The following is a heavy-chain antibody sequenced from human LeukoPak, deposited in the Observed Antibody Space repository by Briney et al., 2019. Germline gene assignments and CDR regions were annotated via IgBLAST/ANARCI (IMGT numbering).Heavy chain of an antibody. CDR1: GFTFSSYS. CDR3: ARARNCSGGSCPTLY. CDR2: ISSSSSYI. D-gene: IGHD2-15*01. Sequence: GGSLRLSCAASGFTFSSYSMNWVRQAPGKGLEWVSSISSSSSYIYYADSVKGRFTISRDNAKNSLYLQMNSLRAEDTAVYYCARARNCSGGSCPTLYWGQGTLVTVSS. V-gene: IGHV3-21*01. J-gene: IGHJ4*02.